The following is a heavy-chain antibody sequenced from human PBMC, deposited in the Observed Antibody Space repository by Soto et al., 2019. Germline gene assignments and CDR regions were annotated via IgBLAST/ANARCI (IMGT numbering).Heavy chain of an antibody. CDR1: GDSITSGVHY. CDR2: IFYSGPT. CDR3: AILDYYDSSGYSTYFDY. J-gene: IGHJ4*02. D-gene: IGHD3-22*01. Sequence: SETLSLTCTVSGDSITSGVHYWSWIRQLPGKGLEWIGYIFYSGPTYYNPSLKSRVAISVDTSKNQFSLKLNSVTAADTAVYYCAILDYYDSSGYSTYFDYWGQGTLVTVSS. V-gene: IGHV4-31*03.